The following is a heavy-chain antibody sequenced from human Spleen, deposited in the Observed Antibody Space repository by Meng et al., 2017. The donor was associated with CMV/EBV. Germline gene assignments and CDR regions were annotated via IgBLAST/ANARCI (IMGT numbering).Heavy chain of an antibody. D-gene: IGHD2-15*01. CDR3: AREIVLDYYFYGMDV. J-gene: IGHJ6*02. V-gene: IGHV3-23*01. CDR2: ISGSGGST. CDR1: GFTFSSYA. Sequence: GGSLRLSCAASGFTFSSYAMSWVRQAPGKGLEWVSAISGSGGSTYYADSVKGRFTISRDNAKNSLYVQMNSLRAEDTAVYYCAREIVLDYYFYGMDVWGQGTTVTVSS.